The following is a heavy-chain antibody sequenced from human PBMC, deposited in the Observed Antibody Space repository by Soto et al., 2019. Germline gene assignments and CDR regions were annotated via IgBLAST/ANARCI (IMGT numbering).Heavy chain of an antibody. CDR3: ARGGPHVPTYDYVWGSYRLDAFDI. V-gene: IGHV1-18*01. J-gene: IGHJ3*02. CDR1: GYTLTSYG. CDR2: ISAYNGNT. D-gene: IGHD3-16*02. Sequence: SVNGACKAAGYTLTSYGSSWVRQAPGQGLEWMGWISAYNGNTNYAQKLQGRVTMTTDTSTSTAYMELRSLRSDDTAVYYCARGGPHVPTYDYVWGSYRLDAFDIWGQGTMVTVSS.